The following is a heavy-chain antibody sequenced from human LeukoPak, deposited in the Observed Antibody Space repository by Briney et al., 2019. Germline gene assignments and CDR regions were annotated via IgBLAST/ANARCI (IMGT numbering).Heavy chain of an antibody. CDR1: GGSIGSSSYY. V-gene: IGHV4-39*01. CDR3: ASGYCSSTSCPEFDP. D-gene: IGHD2-2*01. J-gene: IGHJ5*02. Sequence: SETLSLTCTVSGGSIGSSSYYWGWIRQPPGKGLEWIGSIYYSGSTYYNASLKSRVTISVDTSKNQFSLKLSSVTAADTAVYYCASGYCSSTSCPEFDPWGQGTLVTVSS. CDR2: IYYSGST.